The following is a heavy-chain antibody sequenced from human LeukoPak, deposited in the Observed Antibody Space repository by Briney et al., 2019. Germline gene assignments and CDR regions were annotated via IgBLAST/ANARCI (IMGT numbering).Heavy chain of an antibody. Sequence: GGSLRLSCAASGFTFSSYAMSWVRQAPGKGLEWVSAISGSGGSTYYADSVKGRFTISRDNSKNTLYLQMNSLRAEDTAVYYCAKSAKIVVVLSNWFDPWGQGTLVTVSS. CDR2: ISGSGGST. J-gene: IGHJ5*02. CDR1: GFTFSSYA. CDR3: AKSAKIVVVLSNWFDP. D-gene: IGHD3-22*01. V-gene: IGHV3-23*01.